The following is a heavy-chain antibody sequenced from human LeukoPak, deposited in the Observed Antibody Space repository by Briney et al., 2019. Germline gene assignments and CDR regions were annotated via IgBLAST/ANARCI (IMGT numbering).Heavy chain of an antibody. J-gene: IGHJ6*02. CDR3: ARGWDHYYYGMDV. Sequence: ASVKVSCKAPGYTFTGYYMHWVRQAPGQGLEWMGWINPNSGGTNYAQKFQGRVTMTRDTSISTAYMELSRLRSDDTAVYYCARGWDHYYYGMDVWGQGTTVTVSS. CDR1: GYTFTGYY. V-gene: IGHV1-2*02. D-gene: IGHD1-26*01. CDR2: INPNSGGT.